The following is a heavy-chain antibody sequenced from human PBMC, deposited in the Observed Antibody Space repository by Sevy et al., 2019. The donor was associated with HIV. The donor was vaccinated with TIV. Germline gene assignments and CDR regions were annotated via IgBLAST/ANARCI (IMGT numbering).Heavy chain of an antibody. CDR2: ISGSSTTI. D-gene: IGHD6-13*01. CDR3: ARSLAAAENWFDP. CDR1: GFTFREYS. J-gene: IGHJ5*02. Sequence: GGSLRLFCVGSGFTFREYSMNWVRQAPGKGLEWVSYISGSSTTIEHADSVKGRFSISRDNADNSVFLQMNRLRVEDTAVYYCARSLAAAENWFDPWGQGTLVTVSS. V-gene: IGHV3-48*01.